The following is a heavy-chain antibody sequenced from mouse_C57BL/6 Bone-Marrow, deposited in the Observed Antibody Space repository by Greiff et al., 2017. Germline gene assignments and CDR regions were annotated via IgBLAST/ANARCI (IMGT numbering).Heavy chain of an antibody. CDR2: ISNGGGST. D-gene: IGHD1-1*01. CDR3: ARQGSSQGYFDV. CDR1: GFTFSDYY. J-gene: IGHJ1*03. Sequence: DVKLVESGGGLVQPGGSLKLSCAASGFTFSDYYMYWVRQTPEKRLEWVAYISNGGGSTYYPDTVKGRFTISRENAKNTLYLQMSRLKSEDTAMDYCARQGSSQGYFDVWGTGTTVTVSS. V-gene: IGHV5-12*01.